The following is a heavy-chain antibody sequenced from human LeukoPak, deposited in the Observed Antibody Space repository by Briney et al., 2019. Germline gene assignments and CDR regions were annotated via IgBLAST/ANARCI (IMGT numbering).Heavy chain of an antibody. V-gene: IGHV4-34*01. Sequence: SETLSLTCAVYGESFSGYYWNWIRQPPGKGLEWIGEINHSGSTNYNPSLKSRVTMSVDTSKNQFSLKLSSVTAADTAVYYCARDRAAIQERNYYYYMDVWGKGTTVTVSS. D-gene: IGHD2-2*02. CDR2: INHSGST. CDR3: ARDRAAIQERNYYYYMDV. CDR1: GESFSGYY. J-gene: IGHJ6*03.